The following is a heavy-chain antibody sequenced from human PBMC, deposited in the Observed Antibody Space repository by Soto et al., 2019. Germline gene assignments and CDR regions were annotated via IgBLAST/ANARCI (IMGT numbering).Heavy chain of an antibody. CDR1: GFTFRSYN. J-gene: IGHJ2*01. CDR3: ARDRPRDSSGWYWYFDL. CDR2: ISSSSSTI. V-gene: IGHV3-48*01. Sequence: GGSLRLSCAASGFTFRSYNMNWVRQALGPGLEWVSYISSSSSTIYYADSVKGRFTIARHNSKNTLYLQMNSLRAEDTAVYYCARDRPRDSSGWYWYFDLWGRGTLVTVSA. D-gene: IGHD6-19*01.